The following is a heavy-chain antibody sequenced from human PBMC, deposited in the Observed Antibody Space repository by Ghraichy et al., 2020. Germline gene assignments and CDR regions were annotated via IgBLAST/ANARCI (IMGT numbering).Heavy chain of an antibody. CDR2: INAGNGNT. V-gene: IGHV1-3*01. D-gene: IGHD1-26*01. Sequence: ASVKVSCKASGYTFTSYAMHWVRQAPGQRLEWMGWINAGNGNTKYSQKFQGRVTITRDTSASTAYMELSSLRSEDTAVYYCARSGRRWEPRTFDYWGQGTLVTVSS. CDR3: ARSGRRWEPRTFDY. J-gene: IGHJ4*02. CDR1: GYTFTSYA.